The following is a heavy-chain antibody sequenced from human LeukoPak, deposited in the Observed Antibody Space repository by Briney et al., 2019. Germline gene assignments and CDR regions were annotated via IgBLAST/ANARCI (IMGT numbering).Heavy chain of an antibody. CDR1: GFTVSSNY. D-gene: IGHD5-12*01. CDR3: ARGYSGYDYFDY. J-gene: IGHJ4*02. CDR2: IYSGGST. Sequence: GGSLRLSCAASGFTVSSNYMSWVRQAPGKGLEWVSVIYSGGSTYYADSVKGRFTISRDNSENTLYLQMNSLRAEDTAVYYCARGYSGYDYFDYWGQGTLVTVSS. V-gene: IGHV3-53*01.